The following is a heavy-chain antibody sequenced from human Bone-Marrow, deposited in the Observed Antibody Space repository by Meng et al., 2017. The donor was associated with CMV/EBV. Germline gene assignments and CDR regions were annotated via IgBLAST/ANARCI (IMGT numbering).Heavy chain of an antibody. Sequence: SVKVSCKASGGTFSSYAISWVRQAPGQGLEWMGGINPNLGIANYAQKFQGRGTIPADKSPSTAYRELGSLRSEDTAVYYWVILGGATSDALDIWGQGTKVTVSS. CDR3: VILGGATSDALDI. D-gene: IGHD5-12*01. J-gene: IGHJ3*02. CDR2: INPNLGIA. CDR1: GGTFSSYA. V-gene: IGHV1-69*10.